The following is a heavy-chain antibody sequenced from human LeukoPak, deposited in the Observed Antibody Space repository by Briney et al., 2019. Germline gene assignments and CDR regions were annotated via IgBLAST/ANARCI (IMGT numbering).Heavy chain of an antibody. J-gene: IGHJ6*03. D-gene: IGHD2-2*01. CDR1: GGTFSSYR. CDR2: ISPDRGIT. CDR3: ARGVPAAADAYYYYCKDD. Sequence: SVKVSCKASGGTFSSYRISWVRQAPGQGLEWVAGISPDRGITNYADKVQGRVTITGDNSKSTAYMELSSLRSEDTAVYYCARGVPAAADAYYYYCKDDWGKGTTVTVSS. V-gene: IGHV1-69*10.